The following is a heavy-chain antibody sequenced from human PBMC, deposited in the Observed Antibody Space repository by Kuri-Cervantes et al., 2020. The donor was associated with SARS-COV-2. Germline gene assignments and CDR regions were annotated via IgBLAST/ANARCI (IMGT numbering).Heavy chain of an antibody. CDR1: GFTFSSYG. J-gene: IGHJ4*02. CDR2: IRYDGSNK. Sequence: GGSLRLSCAASGFTFSSYGMHWVRQAPGKGLEWVAFIRYDGSNKYYADSVKGRFTISRDNSKNTLYLQMSSLRAEDTAVYYCAKEWEGATPRGYWGQGTLVTVSS. D-gene: IGHD1-26*01. V-gene: IGHV3-30*02. CDR3: AKEWEGATPRGY.